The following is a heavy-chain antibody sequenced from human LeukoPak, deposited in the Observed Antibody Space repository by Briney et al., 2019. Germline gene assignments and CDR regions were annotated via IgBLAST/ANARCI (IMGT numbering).Heavy chain of an antibody. J-gene: IGHJ4*02. V-gene: IGHV4-59*01. D-gene: IGHD3-22*01. CDR1: GGSISSYY. Sequence: PSETLSLTCTVSGGSISSYYWSWIRQPPGKGLEWIGYIYYSGSTNYNPSLKSRVTISVDTSKNQFSLKLSSVTAADTAVYYCARRSYRRYYYDSSGYQYYFDYWGQGTLVTVSS. CDR3: ARRSYRRYYYDSSGYQYYFDY. CDR2: IYYSGST.